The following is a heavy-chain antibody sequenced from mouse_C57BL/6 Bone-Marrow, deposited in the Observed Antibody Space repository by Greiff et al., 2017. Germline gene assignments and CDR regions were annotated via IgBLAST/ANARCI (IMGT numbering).Heavy chain of an antibody. V-gene: IGHV14-3*01. CDR1: GFNIKNTY. Sequence: EVQLVESVAELVRPGASVTLSCTASGFNIKNTYMHWVKQRPEQGLEWIGRLDPANGNTKYAPKFQGKATLTADTSSNTAYLKLSSLTSEDTAFYYCVYDYGSSQFAFCGQGTLVTVTA. CDR3: VYDYGSSQFAF. J-gene: IGHJ3*01. CDR2: LDPANGNT. D-gene: IGHD1-1*01.